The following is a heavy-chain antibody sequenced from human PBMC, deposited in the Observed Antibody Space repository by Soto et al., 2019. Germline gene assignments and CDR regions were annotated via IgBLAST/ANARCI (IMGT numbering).Heavy chain of an antibody. V-gene: IGHV1-69*12. CDR2: IIPIFGTA. J-gene: IGHJ6*02. CDR1: GGTFSSYA. CDR3: ARAHIAARTKRTYYYYGMDV. Sequence: QVQLVQSGAEVKKPGSSVKVSCKASGGTFSSYAISWVRQAPGQGLEWMGGIIPIFGTANYAQKFQGRVTITADESTSTAYMELSSLRSEDTAVYYCARAHIAARTKRTYYYYGMDVWGQGTTVTVSS. D-gene: IGHD6-6*01.